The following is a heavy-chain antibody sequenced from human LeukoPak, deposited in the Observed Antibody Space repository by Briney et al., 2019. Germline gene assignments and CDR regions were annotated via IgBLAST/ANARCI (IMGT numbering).Heavy chain of an antibody. CDR3: ARDHVGRDGYNPPHY. D-gene: IGHD5-24*01. CDR1: GGSISSGSYY. V-gene: IGHV4-61*02. Sequence: SETLSLTCTVSGGSISSGSYYWSWIRQPAGKGLEWIGRIYTSGSTNYNPSLKSRVTISVDTSKSQFSLKLSSVTAADTAMYYCARDHVGRDGYNPPHYWGQGTLVTVSS. J-gene: IGHJ4*02. CDR2: IYTSGST.